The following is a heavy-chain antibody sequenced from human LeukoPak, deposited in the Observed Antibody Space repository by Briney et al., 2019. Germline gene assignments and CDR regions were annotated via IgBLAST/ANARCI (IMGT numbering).Heavy chain of an antibody. J-gene: IGHJ4*02. Sequence: ASVKVSCKASGYTFTGYYMHWVRQAPGQGLEWMGWINPNSGGTNYAQKFQGRVTMTRDTSISTAYMERSRLRSDDTAVYYCARDLSIRGVAYADYWGQGALVTVSP. CDR3: ARDLSIRGVAYADY. CDR1: GYTFTGYY. CDR2: INPNSGGT. V-gene: IGHV1-2*02. D-gene: IGHD3-10*01.